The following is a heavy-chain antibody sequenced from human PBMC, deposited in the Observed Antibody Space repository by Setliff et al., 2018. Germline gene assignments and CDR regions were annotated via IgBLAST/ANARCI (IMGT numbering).Heavy chain of an antibody. D-gene: IGHD6-19*01. J-gene: IGHJ4*02. CDR1: GGSISSSNW. CDR2: IKQDGSDK. Sequence: PSETLSLTCAVSGGSISSSNWWSWVRQPPGKGLEWVANIKQDGSDKYYADSVKGRFTISRDNSKNTLYLQMNSLRAEDTAVYYCARGSSGWYGLTDYWGQGTLVTVSS. CDR3: ARGSSGWYGLTDY. V-gene: IGHV3-7*04.